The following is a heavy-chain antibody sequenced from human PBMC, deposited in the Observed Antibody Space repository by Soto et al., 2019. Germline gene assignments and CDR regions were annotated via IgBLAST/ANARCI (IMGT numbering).Heavy chain of an antibody. D-gene: IGHD2-15*01. CDR1: GGTFSSYA. V-gene: IGHV1-69*06. Sequence: SVKVSCKASGGTFSSYAISWVRQAPGQGLEWMGGIIPIFGTANYAQKFQGRVTITADKATRTAYMELSSLRSEDTAVYYCASLGYCSGGSCYGRPQYYGMDVWGQGTTVTVSS. J-gene: IGHJ6*02. CDR2: IIPIFGTA. CDR3: ASLGYCSGGSCYGRPQYYGMDV.